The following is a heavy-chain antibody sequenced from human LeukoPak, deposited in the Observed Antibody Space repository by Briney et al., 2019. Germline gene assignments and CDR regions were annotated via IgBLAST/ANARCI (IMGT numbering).Heavy chain of an antibody. J-gene: IGHJ3*02. CDR2: FDPEDGET. Sequence: ASVKVSCKVSGYTLTELSMHWVRQAPGKGLEWMGGFDPEDGETIYAQKFQGRVTMTEDTSTDTAYMELSSLRSEDTAVYYCATELGAQWPYDQLNNIGAFDIWGQGTMVTVSS. CDR1: GYTLTELS. CDR3: ATELGAQWPYDQLNNIGAFDI. D-gene: IGHD6-19*01. V-gene: IGHV1-24*01.